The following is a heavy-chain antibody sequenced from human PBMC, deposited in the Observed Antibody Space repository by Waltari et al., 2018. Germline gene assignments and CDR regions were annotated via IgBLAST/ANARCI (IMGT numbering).Heavy chain of an antibody. CDR3: ARDYPAAHVFDY. D-gene: IGHD2-15*01. CDR1: GASLTTSY. Sequence: QVQLQESGPGVLKPSETLSIPCSLAGASLTTSYYRWLRQSPGKGLQGIGSMYYTVTVYYNPSLKSRVTISLDTSKNQFSLSLTSVTTADTAVYYCARDYPAAHVFDYWGQGTVVAVAS. J-gene: IGHJ4*02. V-gene: IGHV4-59*01. CDR2: MYYTVTV.